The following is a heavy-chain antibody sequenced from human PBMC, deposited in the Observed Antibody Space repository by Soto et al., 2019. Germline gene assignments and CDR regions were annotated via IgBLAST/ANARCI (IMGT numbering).Heavy chain of an antibody. J-gene: IGHJ4*02. CDR1: GYTFASYA. CDR2: ISAYNGNT. V-gene: IGHV1-18*01. Sequence: QVKLVQSGAEVKKPGASVKVSCKASGYTFASYAISWMRQAPGQGLEWMGWISAYNGNTNYAQKLQSRVTMTTDTSTSTAYMDLRSVEAGDAAVYYCARGAPRPDYWGQGPRVSVSS. D-gene: IGHD6-6*01. CDR3: ARGAPRPDY.